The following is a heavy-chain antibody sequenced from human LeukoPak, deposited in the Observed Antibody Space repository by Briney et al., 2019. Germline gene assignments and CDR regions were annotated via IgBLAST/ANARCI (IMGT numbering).Heavy chain of an antibody. Sequence: SETLSLTCAVSGYSISSGYCWGWIRQPPGKGLEWIGSIYHSGSTYYNPSLKSRVTISVDTSKNQFSLKLSSVTAADTAVYYCARQVYYCSSTSCYITGLFDYWGQGTLVTVSS. CDR3: ARQVYYCSSTSCYITGLFDY. CDR2: IYHSGST. V-gene: IGHV4-38-2*01. CDR1: GYSISSGYC. J-gene: IGHJ4*02. D-gene: IGHD2-2*02.